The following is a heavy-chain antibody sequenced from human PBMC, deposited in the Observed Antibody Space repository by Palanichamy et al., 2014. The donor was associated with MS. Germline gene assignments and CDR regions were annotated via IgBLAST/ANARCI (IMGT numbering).Heavy chain of an antibody. V-gene: IGHV1-46*01. J-gene: IGHJ4*02. D-gene: IGHD3-10*01. CDR2: INPSGATT. Sequence: INPSGATTNYAQKFQGRLTMTGDTSTSVVYAELSSLRSDDTAVYYCARGRSGSGSYLVDYWGQGTLVTVSS. CDR3: ARGRSGSGSYLVDY.